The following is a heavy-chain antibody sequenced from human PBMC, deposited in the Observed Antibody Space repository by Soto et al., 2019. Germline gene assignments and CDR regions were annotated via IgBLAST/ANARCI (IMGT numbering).Heavy chain of an antibody. CDR1: GDSVSSGSYY. J-gene: IGHJ4*02. CDR3: ARGYVYFDY. D-gene: IGHD3-16*01. Sequence: QVQLQESGPGLVKPSETLSLTCTVSGDSVSSGSYYWTWLRQPPGKGLEWIGFIYYPETTNSNPSHNSRVTISVNTSKNRFSLELNSVTAADTAVYYCARGYVYFDYWGQGTLVTVSS. CDR2: IYYPETT. V-gene: IGHV4-61*01.